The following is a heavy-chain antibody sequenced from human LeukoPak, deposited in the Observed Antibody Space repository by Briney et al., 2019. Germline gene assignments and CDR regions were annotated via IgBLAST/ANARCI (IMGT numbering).Heavy chain of an antibody. Sequence: PGGSLRLPYAASGFTVSSNYMSWVRQAPGKGLEWVSVIYSGGSTYYADSVKGRFTISRDNSKNTLYLQMNSLRAEDTAVYYCARDSPPGEAYCGGDCYYYYYGMDVWGQGTTVTVSS. CDR2: IYSGGST. CDR1: GFTVSSNY. J-gene: IGHJ6*02. D-gene: IGHD2-21*02. CDR3: ARDSPPGEAYCGGDCYYYYYGMDV. V-gene: IGHV3-53*01.